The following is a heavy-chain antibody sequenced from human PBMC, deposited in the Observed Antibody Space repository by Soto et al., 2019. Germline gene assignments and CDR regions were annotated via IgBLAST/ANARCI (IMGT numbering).Heavy chain of an antibody. J-gene: IGHJ5*02. D-gene: IGHD1-26*01. Sequence: GGSLRLSCAASGFTFSSYAMSWVRQAPGKGLEWVSSISGSGGSTYYADSVKGRFTISRDNSKNTLYLQMNSLRAEDTAVYYCAKIFLVGANKTPNWFDPWGQGTLVTVSS. CDR3: AKIFLVGANKTPNWFDP. V-gene: IGHV3-23*01. CDR1: GFTFSSYA. CDR2: ISGSGGST.